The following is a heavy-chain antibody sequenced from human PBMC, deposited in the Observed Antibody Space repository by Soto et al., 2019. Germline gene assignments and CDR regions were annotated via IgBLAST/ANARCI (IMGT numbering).Heavy chain of an antibody. V-gene: IGHV3-30-3*01. CDR2: ISYDGSNK. D-gene: IGHD2-2*01. CDR1: GFTFSSDA. Sequence: PGGSLRLSCAASGFTFSSDAMHWVRQAPGKGLEWVAVISYDGSNKYYADSVKGRFTISRDNSKNTLYLQMNSLRAEDTAVYYCARVIGYCISTSCSAGMDVWGQGTTVTVSS. CDR3: ARVIGYCISTSCSAGMDV. J-gene: IGHJ6*02.